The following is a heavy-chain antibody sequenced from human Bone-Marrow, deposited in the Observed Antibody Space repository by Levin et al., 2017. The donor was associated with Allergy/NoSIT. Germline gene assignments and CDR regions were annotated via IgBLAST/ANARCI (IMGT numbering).Heavy chain of an antibody. V-gene: IGHV3-48*01. J-gene: IGHJ4*02. CDR3: ARAPEYYDILTGYLRPEYYFDY. D-gene: IGHD3-9*01. CDR2: ISSSSSTI. CDR1: GFTFSSYS. Sequence: GGSLRLSCAASGFTFSSYSMNWVRQAPGKGLEWVSYISSSSSTIYYADSVKGRFTISRDNAKNSLYLQMNSLRAEDTAVYYCARAPEYYDILTGYLRPEYYFDYWGQGTLVTVSS.